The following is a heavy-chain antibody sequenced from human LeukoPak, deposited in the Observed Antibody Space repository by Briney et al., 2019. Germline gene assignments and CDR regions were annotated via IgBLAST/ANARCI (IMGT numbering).Heavy chain of an antibody. CDR3: ARHLWFGESPFDY. D-gene: IGHD3-10*01. V-gene: IGHV4-59*08. CDR2: IYYSGST. J-gene: IGHJ4*02. Sequence: PSETLSLTCNVSGGSISSYYWSWIRQPPGKGLEWIGYIYYSGSTNHNPSLKSRVTISVDTSKNQFSLKLSSVTAADTAVYYCARHLWFGESPFDYWGQGTLVTVSS. CDR1: GGSISSYY.